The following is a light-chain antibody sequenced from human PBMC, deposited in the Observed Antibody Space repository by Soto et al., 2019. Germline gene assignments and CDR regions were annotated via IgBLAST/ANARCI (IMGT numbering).Light chain of an antibody. CDR2: EVT. Sequence: QSALTQPPSASGAPGQSVTISCTGTSSDVGGYHYVSWYQQHPGKAAKLMIHEVTKRPSGVPDRFTVSKSGKTASLTVSGLQGEDEADYYCSSYAGTNNLVFGRGTKLTVL. J-gene: IGLJ2*01. CDR1: SSDVGGYHY. V-gene: IGLV2-8*01. CDR3: SSYAGTNNLV.